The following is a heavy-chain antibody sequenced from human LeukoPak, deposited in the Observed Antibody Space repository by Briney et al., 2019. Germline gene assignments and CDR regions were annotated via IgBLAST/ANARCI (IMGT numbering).Heavy chain of an antibody. V-gene: IGHV1-69*06. CDR3: ARWGLLGYCSSTSCYAVDNWFDP. Sequence: SVKVSCKASGGTFSSYAISWVRQAPGQGLEWMGGIIPIFGTANYAQKLQGRVTITADKSTSTAYMELSSLRSEDTAVYYCARWGLLGYCSSTSCYAVDNWFDPWGQGTLVTVSS. CDR2: IIPIFGTA. J-gene: IGHJ5*02. D-gene: IGHD2-2*01. CDR1: GGTFSSYA.